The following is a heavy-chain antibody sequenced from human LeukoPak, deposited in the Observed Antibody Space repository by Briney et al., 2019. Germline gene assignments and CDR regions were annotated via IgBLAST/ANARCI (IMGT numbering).Heavy chain of an antibody. CDR1: GFTFSKYW. D-gene: IGHD6-19*01. Sequence: GGSLRLSCAASGFTFSKYWMLWVRQAPGKGLESVSRINTDGTVTTYADSVKGRFTVSRDNADNTMFLQMTSVRDEDTAVYYCATKQWLAPPPDSWGQGTPVTVSS. J-gene: IGHJ4*02. CDR2: INTDGTVT. CDR3: ATKQWLAPPPDS. V-gene: IGHV3-74*01.